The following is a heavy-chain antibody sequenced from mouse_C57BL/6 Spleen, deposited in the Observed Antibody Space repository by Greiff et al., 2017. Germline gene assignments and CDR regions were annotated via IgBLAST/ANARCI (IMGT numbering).Heavy chain of an antibody. D-gene: IGHD1-2*01. CDR2: IWSGGNT. CDR1: GFSLTNYG. Sequence: QVQLKESGPGLIQPSQSLSITCTVSGFSLTNYGVQWIRQPPGKGLEWLGVIWSGGNTDYNAAFISRLGISKDNSKSQVFFKMNSLQADDTAIYYCAKEYYGLDYWGQGTTLTVSS. CDR3: AKEYYGLDY. V-gene: IGHV2-4*01. J-gene: IGHJ2*01.